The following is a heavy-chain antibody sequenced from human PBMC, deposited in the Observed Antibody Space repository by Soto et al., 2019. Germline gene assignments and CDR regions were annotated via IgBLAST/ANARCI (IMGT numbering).Heavy chain of an antibody. Sequence: PGESLKISCKGSGYSFTSYWIGWVRQMPGKGLEWMGIIYPGDSDTRYSPSFQGQVTISADKSISTAYLQWSSLKASDTAMYYCARGEATVVPAAIGWFDPWGQGTLVTVSS. CDR1: GYSFTSYW. V-gene: IGHV5-51*01. CDR3: ARGEATVVPAAIGWFDP. D-gene: IGHD2-2*02. J-gene: IGHJ5*02. CDR2: IYPGDSDT.